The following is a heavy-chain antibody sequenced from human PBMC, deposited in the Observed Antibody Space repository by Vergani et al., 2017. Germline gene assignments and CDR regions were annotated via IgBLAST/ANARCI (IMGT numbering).Heavy chain of an antibody. Sequence: EVQVVESGGGLIKPGGSLRLSCVVSGITFKNAWINWVRQAPGKGLEWIGRIRSKNDGGTADYAAPLKGRFTISRDDSKDSAFLLVNNLKTEDTAVYFCYTDDHYYWGQGTLVTVSS. J-gene: IGHJ4*02. CDR2: IRSKNDGGTA. V-gene: IGHV3-15*01. CDR1: GITFKNAW. D-gene: IGHD1-1*01. CDR3: YTDDHYY.